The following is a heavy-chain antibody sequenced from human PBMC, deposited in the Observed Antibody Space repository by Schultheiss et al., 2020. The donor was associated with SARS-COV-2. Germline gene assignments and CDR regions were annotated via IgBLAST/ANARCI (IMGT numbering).Heavy chain of an antibody. V-gene: IGHV3-11*04. J-gene: IGHJ6*02. CDR3: RAVYYQYGLDV. CDR1: GFTFSDYY. D-gene: IGHD3-22*01. Sequence: GGSLRLSCAASGFTFSDYYMSWIRQAPGKGLEWVSGISWNSGSIGYADSVKGRFTISRDNAENSLYLQMNSLRADDTAVYYCRAVYYQYGLDVWGQGTTVTVSS. CDR2: ISWNSGSI.